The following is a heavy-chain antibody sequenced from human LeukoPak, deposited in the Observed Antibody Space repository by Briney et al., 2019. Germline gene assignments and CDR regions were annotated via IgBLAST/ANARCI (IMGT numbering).Heavy chain of an antibody. J-gene: IGHJ4*02. V-gene: IGHV3-23*01. Sequence: GGSLRLSCAASGFTFRSYAMNWVRQAPGKGPEWVSAISGSGSATYYADSVKGRFTISRDNSKNTLYLQMNSLRAEDTAVYYCARDSKTNSFDYWGQGTLVTVSS. CDR3: ARDSKTNSFDY. CDR2: ISGSGSAT. CDR1: GFTFRSYA. D-gene: IGHD1-1*01.